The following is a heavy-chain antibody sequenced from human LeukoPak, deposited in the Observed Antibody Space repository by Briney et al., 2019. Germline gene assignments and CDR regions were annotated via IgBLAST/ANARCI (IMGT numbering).Heavy chain of an antibody. CDR1: GGSISSSSYY. CDR2: IYYSGST. Sequence: SETLSPTCTVSGGSISSSSYYWGWIRQPPGKGLEWIGSIYYSGSTYYNPSLKSRVTISVDTSKNQFSLKLSSVTAADTAVYYCARGLAEIVVVPAAIQYYYYYYMDVWGKGTTVTVSS. V-gene: IGHV4-39*07. CDR3: ARGLAEIVVVPAAIQYYYYYYMDV. D-gene: IGHD2-2*02. J-gene: IGHJ6*03.